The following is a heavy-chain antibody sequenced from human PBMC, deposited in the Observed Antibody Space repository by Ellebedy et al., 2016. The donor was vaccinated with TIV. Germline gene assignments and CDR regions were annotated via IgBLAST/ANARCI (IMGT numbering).Heavy chain of an antibody. J-gene: IGHJ3*02. Sequence: GESLKISCVASGLNSFSTSSMNWYRQPPGKGLEWVSSISSNSVYISYADSVKGRFTVSRDNAKNSLHLQMNSLRAEDTAVYYCARHPSGGNTPIWGQGTMVIVSS. CDR1: GLNSFSTSS. D-gene: IGHD2-15*01. V-gene: IGHV3-21*01. CDR3: ARHPSGGNTPI. CDR2: ISSNSVYI.